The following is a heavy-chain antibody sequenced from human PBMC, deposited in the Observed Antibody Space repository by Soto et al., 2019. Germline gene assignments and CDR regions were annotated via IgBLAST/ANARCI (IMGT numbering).Heavy chain of an antibody. V-gene: IGHV3-23*01. CDR3: ATNSGYDLYYGMDV. CDR1: GFTFSSYA. J-gene: IGHJ6*02. D-gene: IGHD5-12*01. Sequence: EVQLLESGGGLVQPGGSLRLSCAASGFTFSSYAMSWVRQAPGKGLEWVSAISGSGGSTYYADSVKGRFTISRDNSKNTLYLQMNSLRAEDTAVYYCATNSGYDLYYGMDVWGQETTVTVSS. CDR2: ISGSGGST.